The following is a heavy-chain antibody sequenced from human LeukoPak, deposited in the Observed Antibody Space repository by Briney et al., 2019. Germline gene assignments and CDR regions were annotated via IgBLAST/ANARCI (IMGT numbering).Heavy chain of an antibody. D-gene: IGHD3-10*01. CDR1: GFTFTSYS. J-gene: IGHJ6*03. CDR2: ISSDRRTM. Sequence: GGSLRLSCAASGFTFTSYSMNWVRQAPGKGLEWVSYISSDRRTMYYADSVKGRFTISRDNAKNSLYLQMNSLRAEDTAVYYCARGGLNYYYYYMDVWGKGTTVTVS. CDR3: ARGGLNYYYYYMDV. V-gene: IGHV3-48*04.